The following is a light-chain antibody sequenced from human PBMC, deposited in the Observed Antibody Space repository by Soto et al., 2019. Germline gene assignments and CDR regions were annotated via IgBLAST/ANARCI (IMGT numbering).Light chain of an antibody. V-gene: IGLV2-14*03. CDR3: GSYTGSTTLGV. CDR2: DVS. CDR1: SSDVGGYSY. Sequence: QSVLTQPASVSASPGQSISISCAGTSSDVGGYSYVSWYQQHPRKAPKLMIYDVSNRPSGVSNRFSGSKSGNTASLTIFGLQAEDEADYYCGSYTGSTTLGVFGTGTKVTVL. J-gene: IGLJ1*01.